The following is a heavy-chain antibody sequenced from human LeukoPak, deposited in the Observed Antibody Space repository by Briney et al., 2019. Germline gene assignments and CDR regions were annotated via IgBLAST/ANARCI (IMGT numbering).Heavy chain of an antibody. D-gene: IGHD2-2*01. Sequence: GASVKVSCKASGYTFTGYYMHWVRQAPGQGLEWMGWINPNSGGTNYAQKFQGRATMTRDTSISTAYMELSRLRSDDTAVYYCARAGCSSTSCPLDYWGQGTLVTVSS. J-gene: IGHJ4*02. CDR2: INPNSGGT. CDR1: GYTFTGYY. V-gene: IGHV1-2*02. CDR3: ARAGCSSTSCPLDY.